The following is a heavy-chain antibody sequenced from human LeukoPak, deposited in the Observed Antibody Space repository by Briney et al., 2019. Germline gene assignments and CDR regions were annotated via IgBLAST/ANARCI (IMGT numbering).Heavy chain of an antibody. CDR2: INHSGST. CDR1: GGSFSGYY. CDR3: ARGPSGYHNT. D-gene: IGHD5-12*01. V-gene: IGHV4-34*01. J-gene: IGHJ4*02. Sequence: SETLSLTCAVYGGSFSGYYWSWIRQPPGKGLEWIGEINHSGSTNYNPSLKSRVTISVDTSKNQFSLKLSSVTAADTAVYYCARGPSGYHNTGGQGTLVTVSS.